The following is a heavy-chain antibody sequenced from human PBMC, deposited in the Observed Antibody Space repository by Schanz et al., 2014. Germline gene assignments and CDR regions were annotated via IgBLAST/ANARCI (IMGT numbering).Heavy chain of an antibody. Sequence: QVQLVQSGAELKNPGASVKVSCKASGYSFSAYYIHWMRQAPGQGLEWLGRFTHISQKFQGRVTRTRDTSSTTRYRGGNRRREEEKAVYYCVRELSGGTFDYWGQGALVTVS. V-gene: IGHV1-2*06. CDR1: GYSFSAYY. CDR2: FT. CDR3: VRELSGGTFDY. D-gene: IGHD1-1*01. J-gene: IGHJ4*02.